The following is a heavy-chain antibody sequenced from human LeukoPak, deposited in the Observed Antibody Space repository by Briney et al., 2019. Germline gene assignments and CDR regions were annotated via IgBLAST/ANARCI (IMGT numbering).Heavy chain of an antibody. D-gene: IGHD2-15*01. CDR1: GGSFSGYY. Sequence: SETLSLTCAVYGGSFSGYYWSWIRQPPGKGLEWIGSIYYSGSTYYNPSLKSRVTISVDTSKNQFSLKLSSVTAADTAVYYCARGRRSGWFDPWGQGTLVTVSS. CDR3: ARGRRSGWFDP. J-gene: IGHJ5*02. CDR2: IYYSGST. V-gene: IGHV4-34*01.